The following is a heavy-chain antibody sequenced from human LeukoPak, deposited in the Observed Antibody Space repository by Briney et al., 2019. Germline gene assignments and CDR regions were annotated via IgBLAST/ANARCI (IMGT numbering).Heavy chain of an antibody. CDR3: ARDYCSGGSCYSSYYYYGMDV. D-gene: IGHD2-15*01. J-gene: IGHJ6*02. CDR2: IYYSGST. Sequence: SETLSLTCTVSGGSISSYYWGWIRQPPGKGLEWIGSIYYSGSTYYNPSLKSRVTISVDTSKNQFSLKLSSVTAADTAVYYCARDYCSGGSCYSSYYYYGMDVWGQGTTVTVSS. CDR1: GGSISSYY. V-gene: IGHV4-39*02.